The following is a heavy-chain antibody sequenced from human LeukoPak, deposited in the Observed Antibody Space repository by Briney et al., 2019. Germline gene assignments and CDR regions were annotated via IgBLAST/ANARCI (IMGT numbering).Heavy chain of an antibody. CDR1: GGSISSGGYS. Sequence: SQTLSLTCAVSGGSISSGGYSWSWLRQPPGKGLEWIGYIYHSGSTYYNPSLKSRVTISVHRSKNQFSLKLSSVTAADTAVYYCAREVRQYYYGMDVWGQGTTVTVSS. CDR2: IYHSGST. J-gene: IGHJ6*02. V-gene: IGHV4-30-2*01. CDR3: AREVRQYYYGMDV. D-gene: IGHD3-22*01.